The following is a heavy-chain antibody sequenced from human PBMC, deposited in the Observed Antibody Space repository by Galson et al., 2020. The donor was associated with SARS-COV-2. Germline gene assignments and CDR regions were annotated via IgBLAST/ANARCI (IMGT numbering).Heavy chain of an antibody. Sequence: SVKVSCKASGGTFSSYAISWVRQAPGQGLEWMGGIIPIFGTANYAQKFQGRVTITADESTSTAYMELSSLRSEDTAVYYCARAGWRRDTAMVLHSLYNWFDPWGQGTLVTVSS. CDR3: ARAGWRRDTAMVLHSLYNWFDP. D-gene: IGHD5-18*01. CDR1: GGTFSSYA. V-gene: IGHV1-69*13. CDR2: IIPIFGTA. J-gene: IGHJ5*02.